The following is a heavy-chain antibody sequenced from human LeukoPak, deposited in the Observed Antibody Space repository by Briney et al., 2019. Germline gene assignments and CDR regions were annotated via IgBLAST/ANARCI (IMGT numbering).Heavy chain of an antibody. D-gene: IGHD1-26*01. Sequence: SETLSLTCTVSGGSISSGDYYWSWIRQPPGKGLEWIGYIYYSGSTNYNPSLKSRVTISVDTSKNQFSLKLSSVTAADTAVYYCARVSGSYYRNTPGWFDPWGQGTLVTVSS. J-gene: IGHJ5*02. CDR3: ARVSGSYYRNTPGWFDP. V-gene: IGHV4-30-4*01. CDR2: IYYSGST. CDR1: GGSISSGDYY.